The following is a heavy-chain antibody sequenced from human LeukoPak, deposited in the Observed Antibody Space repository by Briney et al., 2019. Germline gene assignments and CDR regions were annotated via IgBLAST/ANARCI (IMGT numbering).Heavy chain of an antibody. J-gene: IGHJ4*02. CDR1: GFTFDDYG. Sequence: GGSLRLSCAASGFTFDDYGMSCVRQAPGKGLEWVAVISYDGSNKYYADSVKGRFTISRDNSKNTLYLQMNSLRAEDTAVYYCAKARSSSWYVYWGQGTLVTVSS. CDR2: ISYDGSNK. D-gene: IGHD6-13*01. CDR3: AKARSSSWYVY. V-gene: IGHV3-30*18.